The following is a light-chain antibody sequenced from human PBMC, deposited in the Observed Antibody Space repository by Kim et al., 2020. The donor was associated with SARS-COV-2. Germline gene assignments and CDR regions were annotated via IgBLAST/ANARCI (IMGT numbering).Light chain of an antibody. V-gene: IGLV2-14*03. CDR1: SSLVGDYNY. J-gene: IGLJ2*01. Sequence: GQSVTISCTGTSSLVGDYNYVSWYQHHPDQAPRLIIYDVSYRPSGVSTHFSGSKSGNTSSLTISGLQAADEADYYCTSYTGADTVLFGGGTQLTVL. CDR3: TSYTGADTVL. CDR2: DVS.